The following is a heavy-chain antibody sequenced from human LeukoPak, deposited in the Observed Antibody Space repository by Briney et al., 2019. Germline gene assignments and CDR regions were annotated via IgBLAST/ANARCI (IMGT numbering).Heavy chain of an antibody. Sequence: GGCLRLSCAASGFTFSSYAMSWVRQAPGKGLEWVSAISGSGGSTYYADSVKGRLTISRDNSKNTLYLQMNSLRAEDTAVYYCAKSPIHGYSRGWSKGYYFDYWGQGTLVTVSS. J-gene: IGHJ4*02. CDR1: GFTFSSYA. D-gene: IGHD6-19*01. V-gene: IGHV3-23*01. CDR3: AKSPIHGYSRGWSKGYYFDY. CDR2: ISGSGGST.